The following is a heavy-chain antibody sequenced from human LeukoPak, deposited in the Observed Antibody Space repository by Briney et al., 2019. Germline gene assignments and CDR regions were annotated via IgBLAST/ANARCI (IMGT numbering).Heavy chain of an antibody. Sequence: GGSLRLSCAASGFTFSSYGMHWVRQAPGKGLEWVAFIRYDGSNKYYADSVKGRFTISRDNSKNTLYLQMNSLRAEDTAVYYCAKDQFSSGWSLDYWGQGTLVTVSP. CDR3: AKDQFSSGWSLDY. D-gene: IGHD6-19*01. V-gene: IGHV3-30*02. CDR1: GFTFSSYG. CDR2: IRYDGSNK. J-gene: IGHJ4*02.